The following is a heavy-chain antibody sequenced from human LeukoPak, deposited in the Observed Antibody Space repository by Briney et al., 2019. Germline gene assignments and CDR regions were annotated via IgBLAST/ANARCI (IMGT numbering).Heavy chain of an antibody. CDR3: ARVIDYDISGYYLGY. D-gene: IGHD3-22*01. V-gene: IGHV4-34*01. CDR1: GGSFSGYY. Sequence: SETLSLTCAVYGGSFSGYYWSWIRQPPGKGLEWIGEINDSGSTSCSPSLKSRVSISVDTPKNQFSLKLSSVTAADTAVYYCARVIDYDISGYYLGYWGQGNRVTVSS. CDR2: INDSGST. J-gene: IGHJ4*02.